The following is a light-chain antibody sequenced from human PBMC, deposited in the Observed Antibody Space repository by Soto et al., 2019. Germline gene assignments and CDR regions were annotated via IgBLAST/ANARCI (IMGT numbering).Light chain of an antibody. CDR2: KAS. V-gene: IGKV1-5*03. CDR3: QHYNSYSEA. Sequence: DIQMTQSPSSLSASVGDRVTITCRASQGISSYLAWYQQKPGTAPKLLIYKASTLKSGVPSRFSGSGSGTEFTLTISSLQPDDFATYYCQHYNSYSEAFGQGTKVDIK. CDR1: QGISSY. J-gene: IGKJ1*01.